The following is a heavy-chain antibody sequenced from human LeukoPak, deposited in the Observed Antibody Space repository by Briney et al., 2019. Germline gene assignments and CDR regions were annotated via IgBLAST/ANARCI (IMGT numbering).Heavy chain of an antibody. CDR1: GGSFSGYY. Sequence: PSETLSLTCAVYGGSFSGYYWSWIRQPPGKGLEWIGEINHSGSTNYNPSLKSRVTISVDTSKNQFSLKLSSVTAADTAVYYCARRGRATGRTGTTGSVDYWGQGTLVTVSS. D-gene: IGHD1-1*01. CDR2: INHSGST. V-gene: IGHV4-34*01. J-gene: IGHJ4*02. CDR3: ARRGRATGRTGTTGSVDY.